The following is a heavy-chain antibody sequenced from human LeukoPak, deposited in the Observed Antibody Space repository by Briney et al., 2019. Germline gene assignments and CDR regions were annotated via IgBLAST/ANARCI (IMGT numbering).Heavy chain of an antibody. CDR1: GFTFSSYE. CDR2: ISSSGSTI. J-gene: IGHJ4*02. Sequence: PGGSLRLSCAASGFTFSSYEMNWVRQAPGKGLEWVSYISSSGSTIYYADSVKGRFTISRDNAKNSLYLQMSGLRAEDTAVYYCARALARYNWNSPFDYWGQGTLVTVSS. CDR3: ARALARYNWNSPFDY. D-gene: IGHD1-7*01. V-gene: IGHV3-48*03.